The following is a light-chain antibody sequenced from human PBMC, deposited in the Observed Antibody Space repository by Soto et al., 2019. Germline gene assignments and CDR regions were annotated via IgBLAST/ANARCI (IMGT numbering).Light chain of an antibody. J-gene: IGKJ1*01. Sequence: LTPAPGSLSWSPGARASLSWRASQSVSSYYLAWYQQKPGQAPRLLIYAASSRATGIPDRFSGGGSGTEFTLTISSLQPEDFATYYCLQHNSYPRTFGQGTKVDI. CDR2: AAS. CDR3: LQHNSYPRT. V-gene: IGKV3-20*01. CDR1: QSVSSYY.